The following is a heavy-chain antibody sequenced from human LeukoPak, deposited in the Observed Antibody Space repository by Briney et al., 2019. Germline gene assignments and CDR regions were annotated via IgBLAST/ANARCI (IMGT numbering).Heavy chain of an antibody. V-gene: IGHV4-30-2*01. Sequence: SQTLSLTCAVSGGSISSGGYSWSWIRQPPGKGLEWIGYIYHSGSTYYNPSLKSRVTISVDRSKNQFSLKLSSVTAADTAVYYCAREGYGDYEGGAYWGQGTLVTVSS. CDR1: GGSISSGGYS. CDR3: AREGYGDYEGGAY. CDR2: IYHSGST. D-gene: IGHD4-17*01. J-gene: IGHJ4*02.